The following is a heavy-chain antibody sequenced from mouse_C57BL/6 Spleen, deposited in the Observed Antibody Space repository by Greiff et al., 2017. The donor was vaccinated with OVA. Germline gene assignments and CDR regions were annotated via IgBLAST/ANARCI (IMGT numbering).Heavy chain of an antibody. D-gene: IGHD2-2*01. V-gene: IGHV1-9*01. CDR1: GYTFTGYW. J-gene: IGHJ3*01. CDR3: ARFPSTMGTGGFAY. Sequence: QVQLKQSGAELMKPGASVKLSCKATGYTFTGYWIEWVKQRPGHGLEWIGEILPGSGSTNYNEKFKGKATFTADTSSNTAYMQLSSLTTEDSAIYYCARFPSTMGTGGFAYWGQGTLVTVSA. CDR2: ILPGSGST.